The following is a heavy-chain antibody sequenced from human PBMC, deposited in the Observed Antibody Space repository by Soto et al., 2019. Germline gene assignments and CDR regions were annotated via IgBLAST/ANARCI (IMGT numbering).Heavy chain of an antibody. J-gene: IGHJ4*02. CDR1: GYTFTSYY. Sequence: QVQVVQSGAEVRKPGASVKVSCKASGYTFTSYYIHWVRQAPGQGLEWMGLIHPSGGTTNYAQMFQVRVTMTRDASTSTVYMELSSLRSDDTAVYYCARGSQWSSGWYAADYWGQGTPVTVSS. CDR3: ARGSQWSSGWYAADY. CDR2: IHPSGGTT. D-gene: IGHD6-19*01. V-gene: IGHV1-46*01.